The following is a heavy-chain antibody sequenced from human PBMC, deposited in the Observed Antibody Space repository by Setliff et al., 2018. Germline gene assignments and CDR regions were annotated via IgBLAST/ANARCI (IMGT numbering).Heavy chain of an antibody. CDR3: ARTYCSDTSCYDYYYYMDV. V-gene: IGHV3-23*01. D-gene: IGHD2-2*01. CDR2: ITGSGGDR. CDR1: GLIFTSYS. J-gene: IGHJ6*03. Sequence: GSLRLSCAASGLIFTSYSMNWVRQAPGKGLEWVSSITGSGGDRDYADSVKGRFTISRDNSKNTLYLQMNSLRAEDTAVYYCARTYCSDTSCYDYYYYMDVWGKGTTVTVSS.